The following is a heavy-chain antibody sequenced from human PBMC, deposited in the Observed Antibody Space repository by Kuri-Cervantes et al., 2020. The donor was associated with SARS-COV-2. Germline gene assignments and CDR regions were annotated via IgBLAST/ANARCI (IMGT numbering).Heavy chain of an antibody. D-gene: IGHD3-16*01. V-gene: IGHV1-18*01. CDR3: ARVVQFRVWGSFNYHYMDE. CDR2: ISAYNGST. CDR1: GYNFISYG. J-gene: IGHJ6*03. Sequence: ASVKVSCKASGYNFISYGISWVRQAPGHGPEWMGWISAYNGSTNFAQRFQDRVTLTTDTSTSTAYMEVRSLRSDDTAVYYCARVVQFRVWGSFNYHYMDEWGKGTTVTVSS.